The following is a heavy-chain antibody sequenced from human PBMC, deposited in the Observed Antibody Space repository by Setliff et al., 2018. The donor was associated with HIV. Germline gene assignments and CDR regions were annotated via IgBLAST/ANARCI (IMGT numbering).Heavy chain of an antibody. J-gene: IGHJ6*02. CDR1: GDTFTSYG. D-gene: IGHD3-10*01. V-gene: IGHV1-69*05. CDR2: IIPIFGTA. Sequence: SVKVSCKASGDTFTSYGISWVRQAPGQGLEWMGGIIPIFGTANYAQKFQGRVTITTDESTSTAYMELSSLRSEDTAVYYCARPKEYSYGSGRPSYGMDVWGQGTPVTVSS. CDR3: ARPKEYSYGSGRPSYGMDV.